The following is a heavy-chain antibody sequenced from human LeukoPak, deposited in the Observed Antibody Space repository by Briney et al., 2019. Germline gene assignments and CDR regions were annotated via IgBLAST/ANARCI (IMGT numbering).Heavy chain of an antibody. V-gene: IGHV3-7*01. CDR2: IKQDGSEK. Sequence: PGGSLRLSCAASGFTFSSYWMSWVRQAPGKGLEWVANIKQDGSEKYYVDSVKGRFTISRDNAKNSLYLQMNSLRAEDTAVYYCARDRQWLVRYYFDYLGQGTLVTVPS. D-gene: IGHD6-19*01. CDR1: GFTFSSYW. J-gene: IGHJ4*02. CDR3: ARDRQWLVRYYFDY.